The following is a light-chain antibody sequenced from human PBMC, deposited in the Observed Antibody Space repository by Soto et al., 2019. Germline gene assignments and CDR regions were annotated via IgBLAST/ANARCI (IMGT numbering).Light chain of an antibody. CDR1: SSNIGANP. Sequence: QSVLTQPPSASGTPGQRVTISCSGSSSNIGANPINWYQQLPGTAPKLLIYNNDKRPSGVPDRFSASTSGTSASLAISGRQSEDEADYYCEAWCDSLYGAVLGGGTKVTVL. CDR2: NND. J-gene: IGLJ2*01. CDR3: EAWCDSLYGAV. V-gene: IGLV1-44*01.